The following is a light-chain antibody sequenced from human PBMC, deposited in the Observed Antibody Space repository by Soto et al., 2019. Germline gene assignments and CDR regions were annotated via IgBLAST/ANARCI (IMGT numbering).Light chain of an antibody. V-gene: IGKV3-15*01. CDR3: QQYNNWPLT. Sequence: EIVMTQSTATISVSAGDSDTLSCRASQSVSNNLAWYHQKPGQAPRVLIYGASIRATGVPARFSGSGSGTEFTLTISGLQSEDFALFYCQQYNNWPLTFGQGTKVDIK. CDR2: GAS. J-gene: IGKJ1*01. CDR1: QSVSNN.